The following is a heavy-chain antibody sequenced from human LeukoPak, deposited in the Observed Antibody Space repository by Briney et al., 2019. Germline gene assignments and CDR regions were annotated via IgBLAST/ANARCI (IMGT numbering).Heavy chain of an antibody. CDR1: GFTFSSNS. D-gene: IGHD4-17*01. V-gene: IGHV3-23*01. CDR3: ARGVTVTTDF. J-gene: IGHJ4*02. Sequence: GRSLRLSCAASGFTFSSNSMNRVRQAPGKGLEWVSGLSGSGGSTFYADSVKGRFTISRDNSKNTVYLQMNSLRGEDTAIYYCARGVTVTTDFWGQGTLVTVSS. CDR2: LSGSGGST.